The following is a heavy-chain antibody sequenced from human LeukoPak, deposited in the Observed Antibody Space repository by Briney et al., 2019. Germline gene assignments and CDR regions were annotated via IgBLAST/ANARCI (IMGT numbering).Heavy chain of an antibody. CDR1: GFTVSSNY. V-gene: IGHV3-53*01. Sequence: GGSLRLSCAASGFTVSSNYMSWVRQAPGKGLEWVSVIYSGGSTYYADSVKGRFTISRDNSKNTLYLQMNSLRAEDTAVYYCARLGRYCGGDRSRAFDIWGQGTMVTVSS. J-gene: IGHJ3*02. D-gene: IGHD2-21*02. CDR3: ARLGRYCGGDRSRAFDI. CDR2: IYSGGST.